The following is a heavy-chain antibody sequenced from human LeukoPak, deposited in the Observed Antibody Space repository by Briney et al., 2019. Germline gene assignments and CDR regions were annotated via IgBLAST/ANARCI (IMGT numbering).Heavy chain of an antibody. Sequence: SGGSLRLSCAASGFTFSSYSMNWVRQAPGKGLEWVSSISSSSSYIYYADSVKGRFTTSRDNAKNSLYLQMNSLRAEDTAVYYCAALDYGDYGDAFDIWGQGTMVTVSS. D-gene: IGHD4-17*01. J-gene: IGHJ3*02. CDR1: GFTFSSYS. CDR2: ISSSSSYI. CDR3: AALDYGDYGDAFDI. V-gene: IGHV3-21*01.